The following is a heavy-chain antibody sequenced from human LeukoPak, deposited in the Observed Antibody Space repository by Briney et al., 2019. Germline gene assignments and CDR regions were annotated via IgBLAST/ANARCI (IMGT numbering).Heavy chain of an antibody. V-gene: IGHV3-23*01. CDR2: ISGSGGST. Sequence: GGSLRLSCAASGFTFSSYAMSWVRQAPGKGLEWVSAISGSGGSTYYADSVKGRFTISRDNSKNTLYLQMNSPRAEDTAVYYCAKDSGRTLGSRDFDYWGQGTLVTVSS. D-gene: IGHD3-10*01. CDR3: AKDSGRTLGSRDFDY. CDR1: GFTFSSYA. J-gene: IGHJ4*02.